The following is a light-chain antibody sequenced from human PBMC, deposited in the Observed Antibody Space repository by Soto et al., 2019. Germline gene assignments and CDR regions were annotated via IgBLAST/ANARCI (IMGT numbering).Light chain of an antibody. Sequence: QSALTQPPSASGSPGQSVAISCTGTSSDVGGYNDVSWYQQHPGKAPKIMIYEVNKRPSGVPDRFSGSKSGNTASLTVSGLQAEDEADYYCGSYAGSSNVFGTGTKVTVL. CDR3: GSYAGSSNV. V-gene: IGLV2-8*01. CDR1: SSDVGGYND. CDR2: EVN. J-gene: IGLJ1*01.